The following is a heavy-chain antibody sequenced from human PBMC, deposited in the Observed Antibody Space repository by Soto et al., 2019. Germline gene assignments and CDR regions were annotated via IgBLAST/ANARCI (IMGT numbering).Heavy chain of an antibody. J-gene: IGHJ4*02. D-gene: IGHD1-26*01. Sequence: LRLSCAASGFTFSSYAMHWVRQAPGKGLEWVAVISYDGSNKYYADSVKGRFTISRDNSKNTLYLQMNSLRAEDTAVYYCARDFSRTGATCSDYWGQGTLVTVSS. CDR2: ISYDGSNK. V-gene: IGHV3-30-3*01. CDR1: GFTFSSYA. CDR3: ARDFSRTGATCSDY.